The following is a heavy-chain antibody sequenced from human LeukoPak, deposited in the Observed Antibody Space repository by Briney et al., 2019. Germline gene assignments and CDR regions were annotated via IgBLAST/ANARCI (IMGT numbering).Heavy chain of an antibody. CDR2: INPSGGST. CDR3: ARDSADYGDYDY. D-gene: IGHD4-17*01. J-gene: IGHJ4*02. Sequence: ASVKVSCKASLYTLTSYFMHWVRQAPGQGLDWMGIINPSGGSTSYAQKFQGRVTMTRDTSTSTGYMELSSLRSEDTAVYYCARDSADYGDYDYWGQGSLVTVSS. V-gene: IGHV1-46*01. CDR1: LYTLTSYF.